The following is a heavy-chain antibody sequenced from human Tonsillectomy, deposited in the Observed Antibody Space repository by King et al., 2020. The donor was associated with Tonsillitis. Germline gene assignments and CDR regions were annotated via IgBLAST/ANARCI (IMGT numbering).Heavy chain of an antibody. Sequence: QVQLQESGPGLVKPSETLSLTCTVSGVSVSSSIYSWSWVRQPPGRGLEWIGYVHYSGSSNYDPSLRSRVTMSLDTSKNQFSLKLNSVTAADTALYYCARVRGYNCGLFDYWGQGTLVTVSS. J-gene: IGHJ4*02. CDR2: VHYSGSS. D-gene: IGHD5-18*01. V-gene: IGHV4-61*01. CDR1: GVSVSSSIYS. CDR3: ARVRGYNCGLFDY.